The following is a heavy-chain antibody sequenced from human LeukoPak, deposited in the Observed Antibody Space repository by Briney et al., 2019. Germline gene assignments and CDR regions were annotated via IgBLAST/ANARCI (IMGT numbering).Heavy chain of an antibody. CDR3: AAELKEGDTYFDP. D-gene: IGHD1-26*01. J-gene: IGHJ5*02. Sequence: ASVKVSCKASGFTFSTSIMHWVRLTRGQRRDWIGWMVVGSGSTNYAQKFQGRVTLTRDMSTNTAYMEVTSLAFEDTATYYCAAELKEGDTYFDPWGQGTLVTVSS. CDR1: GFTFSTSI. V-gene: IGHV1-58*02. CDR2: MVVGSGST.